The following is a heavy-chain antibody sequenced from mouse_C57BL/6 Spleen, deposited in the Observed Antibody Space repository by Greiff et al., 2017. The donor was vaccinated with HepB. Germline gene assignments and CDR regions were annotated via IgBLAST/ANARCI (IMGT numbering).Heavy chain of an antibody. Sequence: QVQLQQPGAELVRPGSSVKLSCKASGYTFTSYWMHWVKQRPIQGLEWIGNIDPSDCETHYNQKFKDKATLTVDKSSSTAYMQLSSLTSEDSAVYYCARYYGSRWAMDYWGQGTSVTVSS. CDR1: GYTFTSYW. CDR3: ARYYGSRWAMDY. V-gene: IGHV1-52*01. CDR2: IDPSDCET. D-gene: IGHD1-1*01. J-gene: IGHJ4*01.